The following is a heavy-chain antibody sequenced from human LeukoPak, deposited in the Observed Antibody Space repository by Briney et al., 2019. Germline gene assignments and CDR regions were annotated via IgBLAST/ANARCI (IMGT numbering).Heavy chain of an antibody. CDR1: GGSISSIPYD. D-gene: IGHD2-2*01. CDR3: ARHYLSDGILSTFDP. J-gene: IGHJ5*02. V-gene: IGHV4-39*01. Sequence: SETLSLTCTVSGGSISSIPYDSGWIRQPPGKGLEWIGTIYYRGSTYSNPSLNSRVTISLDTSKNQFSLRLRSVTAADTALYYCARHYLSDGILSTFDPWGQGTLVTVSS. CDR2: IYYRGST.